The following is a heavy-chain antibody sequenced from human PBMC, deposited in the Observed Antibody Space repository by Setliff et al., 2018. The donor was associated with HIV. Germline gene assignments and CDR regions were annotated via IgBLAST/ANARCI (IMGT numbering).Heavy chain of an antibody. CDR2: ISSDGRRR. CDR1: GFTFSTSW. V-gene: IGHV3-74*01. D-gene: IGHD7-27*01. J-gene: IGHJ4*02. Sequence: PGGSLRLSCAASGFTFSTSWMHWVRQVPGKELVWVSRISSDGRRRDYADSVKGRFTISRDNAKNSLYLQMNSLRSEDTAVYYCAREGPQTGDHSLALFWGQGTVVTVSS. CDR3: AREGPQTGDHSLALF.